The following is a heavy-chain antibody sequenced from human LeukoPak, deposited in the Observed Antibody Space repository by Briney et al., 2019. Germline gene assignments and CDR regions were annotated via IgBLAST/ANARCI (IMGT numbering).Heavy chain of an antibody. CDR3: ARAKFDSSRYYYRGFDI. Sequence: PSETLSLTCAVYGGSFSGYYWSWIRQPPGKGLEWIGEINHSGSTNYNPSLKSRVTISVDTSKNQFSLKLSSVTAADTAVYYCARAKFDSSRYYYRGFDIWGQGTMVTVSS. J-gene: IGHJ3*02. CDR2: INHSGST. CDR1: GGSFSGYY. V-gene: IGHV4-34*01. D-gene: IGHD3-22*01.